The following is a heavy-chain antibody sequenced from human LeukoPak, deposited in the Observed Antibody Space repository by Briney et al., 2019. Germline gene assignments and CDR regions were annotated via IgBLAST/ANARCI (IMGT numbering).Heavy chain of an antibody. V-gene: IGHV4-59*01. J-gene: IGHJ6*03. CDR1: GGSISSYY. CDR3: GGVRGKYYYSYMDV. Sequence: ETLSLTCTVSGGSISSYYWSWIRQPPGKGLEWIGDIYYNGSTNYNPSLKSRVTISVDTSKNQFSLKLSSVTAAATAVYYCGGVRGKYYYSYMDVWGKGTTVTVSS. D-gene: IGHD4-23*01. CDR2: IYYNGST.